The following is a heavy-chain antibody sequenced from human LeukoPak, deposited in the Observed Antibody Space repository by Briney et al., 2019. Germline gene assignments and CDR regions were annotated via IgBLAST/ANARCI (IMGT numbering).Heavy chain of an antibody. Sequence: GGSLRLSCAASGFTFSSYGMHWVRQAPGKGLEWVAVIWYDGSNKYYADSVKGRFTISRDNSKNTLYLQMNSLRAEDTAVYYCARDQSAGMGATGVFDYWGQGTLVTVSS. V-gene: IGHV3-33*01. CDR3: ARDQSAGMGATGVFDY. CDR2: IWYDGSNK. D-gene: IGHD5-18*01. CDR1: GFTFSSYG. J-gene: IGHJ4*02.